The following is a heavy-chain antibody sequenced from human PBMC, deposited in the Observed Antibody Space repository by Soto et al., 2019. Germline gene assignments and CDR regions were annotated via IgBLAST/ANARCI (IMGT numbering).Heavy chain of an antibody. CDR1: GGSISSYY. D-gene: IGHD3-3*01. V-gene: IGHV4-59*01. J-gene: IGHJ3*02. CDR3: ARYFDFWSGWTVRSNHAFDI. CDR2: IYYSGST. Sequence: SETLSLTCTVSGGSISSYYWSWIRQPPGKGLEWIGYIYYSGSTNYNPSLKSRVTISVDTSKNQFSLKLSSVTAADTAVYYCARYFDFWSGWTVRSNHAFDIWGQGTMVTVSS.